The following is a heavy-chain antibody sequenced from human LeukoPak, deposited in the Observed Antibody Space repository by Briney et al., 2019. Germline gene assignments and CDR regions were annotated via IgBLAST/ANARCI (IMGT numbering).Heavy chain of an antibody. V-gene: IGHV3-7*01. CDR1: GFTFSNYW. D-gene: IGHD3-22*01. CDR3: ATYSSLNRREFQY. Sequence: GGSLRLSCEGSGFTFSNYWMGWVRQAPGKGLQWVANIKTDGSEKYYVDSVKGRFTISRDNAKNSLYLQMNSLRAEDTAVYYCATYSSLNRREFQYXXXGTXLXVSS. J-gene: IGHJ1*01. CDR2: IKTDGSEK.